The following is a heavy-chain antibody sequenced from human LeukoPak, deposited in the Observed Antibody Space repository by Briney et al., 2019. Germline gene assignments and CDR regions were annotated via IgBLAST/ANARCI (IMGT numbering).Heavy chain of an antibody. J-gene: IGHJ4*02. D-gene: IGHD5-24*01. CDR2: IYTSGST. V-gene: IGHV4-4*07. CDR1: GGSISSYY. CDR3: ARVGDGYNYDY. Sequence: PSEALSLTCTVSGGSISSYYWSWIRQPAGKGLEWIGRIYTSGSTNYNPSLKSRVTISVDKSKNQFSLKLSSVTAADTAVYYCARVGDGYNYDYWGQGTLVTVSS.